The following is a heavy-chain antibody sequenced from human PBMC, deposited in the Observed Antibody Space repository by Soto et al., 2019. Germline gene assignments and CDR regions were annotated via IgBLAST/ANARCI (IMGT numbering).Heavy chain of an antibody. CDR3: ARGRGDSSGFLTRGIYYYGMDV. J-gene: IGHJ6*02. CDR2: INHSGST. Sequence: PSETLSLACAVYGGSFSGYYWGWIRQPPGKGLKSIGEINHSGSTNYNPSLKSRVTIPEDTSKNQFSLKLSSVTAADTAVYYCARGRGDSSGFLTRGIYYYGMDVWGQGTTVTVSS. D-gene: IGHD3-22*01. V-gene: IGHV4-34*01. CDR1: GGSFSGYY.